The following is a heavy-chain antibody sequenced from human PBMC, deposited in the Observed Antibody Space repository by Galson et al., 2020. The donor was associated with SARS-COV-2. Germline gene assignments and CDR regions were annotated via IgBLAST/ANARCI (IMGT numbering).Heavy chain of an antibody. CDR3: AGEGLNYYDSSGYYSADAFDI. Sequence: GGSLRLSCAASGFTFSSYAMHWVRQAPGKGLEWVAVISYDGSNKYYADPVKGRLTIPRDNSKNTLYLQMNSLRAEDTAVYYCAGEGLNYYDSSGYYSADAFDIWGQGTMVTVSS. CDR2: ISYDGSNK. V-gene: IGHV3-30*01. CDR1: GFTFSSYA. D-gene: IGHD3-22*01. J-gene: IGHJ3*02.